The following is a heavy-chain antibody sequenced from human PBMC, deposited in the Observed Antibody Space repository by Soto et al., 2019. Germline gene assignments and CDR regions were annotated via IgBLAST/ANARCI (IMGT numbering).Heavy chain of an antibody. J-gene: IGHJ5*02. CDR2: INPHGGST. CDR3: ARSSGGNFGIIIEGTNWFAP. Sequence: ASVKVSCKAPRDTFTSYYINWVRQAPGQGLEWMGVINPHGGSTAYAQKFKGRVTLTRDTSASTVYMEVSSLTSEDTAMYYCARSSGGNFGIIIEGTNWFAPWDQGTLVTVSS. CDR1: RDTFTSYY. V-gene: IGHV1-46*01. D-gene: IGHD1-26*01.